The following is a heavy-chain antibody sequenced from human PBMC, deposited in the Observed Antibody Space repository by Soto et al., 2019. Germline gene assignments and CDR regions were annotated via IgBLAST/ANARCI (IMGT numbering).Heavy chain of an antibody. J-gene: IGHJ4*02. D-gene: IGHD3-3*01. CDR2: IYYSGST. CDR3: ARSLEGLLYIGRGSYYFDY. V-gene: IGHV4-39*01. CDR1: GGSISSSSYY. Sequence: QLQLQESGPGLVKPSETLSLTCTVSGGSISSSSYYWGWIRQPPGKGLEWIGSIYYSGSTYYNPSLKRRVTISVDTSKNQFSLKLSSVTAADTAVYYCARSLEGLLYIGRGSYYFDYWGQGTLVTVSS.